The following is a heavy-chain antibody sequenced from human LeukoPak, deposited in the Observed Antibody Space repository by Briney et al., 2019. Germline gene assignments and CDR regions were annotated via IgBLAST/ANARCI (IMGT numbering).Heavy chain of an antibody. CDR1: GGFIDRGDYY. V-gene: IGHV4-30-4*01. CDR2: IYYTGNT. D-gene: IGHD2-15*01. CDR3: VRDCNGGSCYLSGGQFYFYGMDV. Sequence: SETLSLTCTVSGGFIDRGDYYWSWVRQPPGKGLEWIGYIYYTGNTYFSPSLKSRVSTSIDTSTNQFSLHLTSVTAADTAIYYCVRDCNGGSCYLSGGQFYFYGMDVWGPGTTVIVSS. J-gene: IGHJ6*02.